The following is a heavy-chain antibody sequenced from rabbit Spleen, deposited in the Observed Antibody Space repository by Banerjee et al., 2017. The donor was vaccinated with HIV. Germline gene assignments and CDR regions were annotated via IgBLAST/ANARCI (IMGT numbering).Heavy chain of an antibody. D-gene: IGHD1-1*01. CDR3: ARDTSSSFSSYGMDL. Sequence: QEQLEESGGDLVKPGASLTLTCTASGFSFTYIDYLCWVRQPPGKGPEWIACIAAGVSFTSYYATWAKGRFTCSKTSSTTVTLQMTSLTVADTATYFCARDTSSSFSSYGMDLWGQGTLVTVS. CDR1: GFSFTYIDY. J-gene: IGHJ6*01. V-gene: IGHV1S45*01. CDR2: IAAGVSFTS.